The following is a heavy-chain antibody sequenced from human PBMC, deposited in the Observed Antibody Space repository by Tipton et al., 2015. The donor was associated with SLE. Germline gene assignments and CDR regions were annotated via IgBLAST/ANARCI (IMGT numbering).Heavy chain of an antibody. Sequence: SLRLSCAASGFTFSDYYMSWIRQAPGKGLEWVSYISSSSSYTNYADSVKGRFTISRDNAKNSLYLQMNSLRAEDTAVYYCARGSGGQELWFGSYYYYYYMDVWGKGTTVTVSS. D-gene: IGHD3-10*01. CDR1: GFTFSDYY. J-gene: IGHJ6*03. CDR3: ARGSGGQELWFGSYYYYYYMDV. V-gene: IGHV3-11*05. CDR2: ISSSSSYT.